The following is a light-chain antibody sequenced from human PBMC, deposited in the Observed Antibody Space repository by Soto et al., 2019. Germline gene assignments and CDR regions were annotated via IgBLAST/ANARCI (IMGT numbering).Light chain of an antibody. CDR3: QQRSNRPVT. V-gene: IGKV3-11*01. J-gene: IGKJ1*01. CDR2: DAS. Sequence: EIVLTQSPATLSLSPWEGATLSCRASQSVSSYLAWYQQKPGQAPRLLIYDASNRATGIPARFSGSGSGTDFTLTISSLEPEDFAVYYCQQRSNRPVTFGLGTKVEV. CDR1: QSVSSY.